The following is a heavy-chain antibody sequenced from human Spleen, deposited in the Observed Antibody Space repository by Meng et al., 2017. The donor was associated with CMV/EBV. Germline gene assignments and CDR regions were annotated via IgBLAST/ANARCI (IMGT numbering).Heavy chain of an antibody. J-gene: IGHJ4*02. CDR3: AKGGSYFDY. V-gene: IGHV3-23*03. Sequence: LSCAASGFSFSSYAMSWVRQAPGKGLEWVSVFYSGGSSTSYADSVKGRFTISRDNSKNTLYLEMNALRAEDTAVYYCAKGGSYFDYWGQGTLVTVSS. CDR1: GFSFSSYA. CDR2: FYSGGSST. D-gene: IGHD1-26*01.